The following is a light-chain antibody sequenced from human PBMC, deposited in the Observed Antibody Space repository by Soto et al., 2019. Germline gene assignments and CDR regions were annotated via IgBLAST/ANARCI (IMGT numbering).Light chain of an antibody. CDR3: SSYTSSSIYV. Sequence: QSALTQPASVSGSPGQSITISCTRTSSDVGGYNHVSWYQQHPGKAPKLMIYEVSNRPSGVSNRFSGSKSGNTASLTISGLQAEDEADYYCSSYTSSSIYVFGTGTKLTVL. J-gene: IGLJ1*01. CDR2: EVS. CDR1: SSDVGGYNH. V-gene: IGLV2-14*01.